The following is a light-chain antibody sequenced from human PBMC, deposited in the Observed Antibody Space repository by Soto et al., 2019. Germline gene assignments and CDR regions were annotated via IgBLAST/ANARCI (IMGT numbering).Light chain of an antibody. CDR1: QSISIG. CDR2: GAS. CDR3: QQYNYSPFT. V-gene: IGKV3-15*01. J-gene: IGKJ4*01. Sequence: EIVMTQSPVTLSVSPGETATVSCRASQSISIGLAWYRQKPGQAPRLLISGASSRATGIPARFSGSGSGTEFTLTISSLQSEDFAVYYCQQYNYSPFTFGGGTKVDI.